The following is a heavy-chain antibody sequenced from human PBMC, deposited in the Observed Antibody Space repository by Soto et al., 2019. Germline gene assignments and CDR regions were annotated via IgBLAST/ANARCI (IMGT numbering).Heavy chain of an antibody. V-gene: IGHV3-30-3*01. CDR3: VRDKSPYSSGWHNRHFDY. D-gene: IGHD6-19*01. Sequence: QVQLVESGGGVVQPGRSLRLSCAASGFTFSSYAMHWVRQAPGKGLEWVAVISYDGSNKYYADSVKGRFTISRDNSKTLYLQMNSPRAEDTAVYYCVRDKSPYSSGWHNRHFDYWGQGTLVTVSS. CDR1: GFTFSSYA. CDR2: ISYDGSNK. J-gene: IGHJ4*02.